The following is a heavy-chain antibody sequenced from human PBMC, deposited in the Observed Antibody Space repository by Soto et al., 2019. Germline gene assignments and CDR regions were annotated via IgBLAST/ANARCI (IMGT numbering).Heavy chain of an antibody. D-gene: IGHD3-9*01. Sequence: ASVNVSCKASGYTFTGYYMHWVRQAPGQGLEWMGWINPNSGGTNYAQKFQGRVTMTRDTSISTAYMELSRLRSDDTAVYYCARLALAPSLRYFDWLLGAFDPWGQGTLVTVSS. J-gene: IGHJ5*02. CDR3: ARLALAPSLRYFDWLLGAFDP. CDR2: INPNSGGT. CDR1: GYTFTGYY. V-gene: IGHV1-2*02.